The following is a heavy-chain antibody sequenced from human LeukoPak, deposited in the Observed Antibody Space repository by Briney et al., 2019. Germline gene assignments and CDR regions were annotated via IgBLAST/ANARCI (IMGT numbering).Heavy chain of an antibody. D-gene: IGHD3-22*01. CDR1: GGSISSGGYS. Sequence: SSQTLSLTCAVSGGSISSGGYSWSWIRQPPGKGLEWIGYIYHSGSTYYNPSLKSRVTISVDRSKNQFSLKLSSVTAADTAVYYCARGRRIVVTGPHFDYWGQGTLVTVSS. CDR3: ARGRRIVVTGPHFDY. J-gene: IGHJ4*02. CDR2: IYHSGST. V-gene: IGHV4-30-2*01.